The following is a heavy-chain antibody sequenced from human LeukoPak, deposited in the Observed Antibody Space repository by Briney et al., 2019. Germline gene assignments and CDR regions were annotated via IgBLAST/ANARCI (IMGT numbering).Heavy chain of an antibody. CDR3: AREFLEIGSSGPDAFDI. D-gene: IGHD6-19*01. V-gene: IGHV3-33*01. CDR2: IWYDGSNK. J-gene: IGHJ3*02. Sequence: GGSLRLFCAASGFTFSSYGMHWVRQAPGTGLEWVAVIWYDGSNKYYADSVKGRFTISRDNSKNTLYLQMNSLRAEDTAVYYCAREFLEIGSSGPDAFDIWGQGTMVTVSS. CDR1: GFTFSSYG.